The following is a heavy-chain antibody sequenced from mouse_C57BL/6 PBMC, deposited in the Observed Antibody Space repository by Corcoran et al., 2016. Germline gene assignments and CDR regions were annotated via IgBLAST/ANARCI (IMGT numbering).Heavy chain of an antibody. D-gene: IGHD2-1*01. CDR1: GYTFTTYG. V-gene: IGHV9-3*01. Sequence: QIQLVQSGPELKKPGETVKISCKASGYTFTTYGMSWVKQAPGKGLKWMGWINTYSGVPTYADDFNGRFAFSLETSASTAYLQINNLKNEDTATYFCARGDGNYVGYYAMDYWGQGTSVTVSS. J-gene: IGHJ4*01. CDR3: ARGDGNYVGYYAMDY. CDR2: INTYSGVP.